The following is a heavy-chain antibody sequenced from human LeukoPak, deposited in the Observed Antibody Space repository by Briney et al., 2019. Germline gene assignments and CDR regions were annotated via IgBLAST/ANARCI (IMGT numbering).Heavy chain of an antibody. CDR2: INPNSGGT. CDR3: ARVFQRGTVVFDI. Sequence: ASVKVSCKASGYTFTGYCMHWVRQAPGQGLEWMGWINPNSGGTNYAQKFQGRVTMTRDTSISTAYMELSRLRSDDTAVYYCARVFQRGTVVFDIGGQGTMVPVSS. J-gene: IGHJ3*02. D-gene: IGHD3-16*01. V-gene: IGHV1-2*02. CDR1: GYTFTGYC.